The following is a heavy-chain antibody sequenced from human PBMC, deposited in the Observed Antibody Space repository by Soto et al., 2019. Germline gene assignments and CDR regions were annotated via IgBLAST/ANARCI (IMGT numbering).Heavy chain of an antibody. J-gene: IGHJ6*02. Sequence: PGESLKISCQGSGYTFTNYWIAWVRQMPGKGLEWVGMIYPGDSDTRYSPSFQGQVTISADQSISTAYLQWSSLKASDTAMYYCARTSAAGKYYYGMDVWGQGTTVTVSS. V-gene: IGHV5-51*01. CDR1: GYTFTNYW. CDR2: IYPGDSDT. D-gene: IGHD6-13*01. CDR3: ARTSAAGKYYYGMDV.